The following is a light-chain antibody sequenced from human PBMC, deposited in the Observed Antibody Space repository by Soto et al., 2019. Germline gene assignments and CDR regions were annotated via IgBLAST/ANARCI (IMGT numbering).Light chain of an antibody. CDR3: SSHSNITPYV. CDR2: DVT. CDR1: SRDVGAYNY. Sequence: QSVPTQPASVSGSPGQSITISSTGTSRDVGAYNYVSWYQQHPGKAPKLMVYDVTNRPSGVSDRFSGSKSGNTASLTISGLQVEDEADYFCSSHSNITPYVFGTGTKVTVL. J-gene: IGLJ1*01. V-gene: IGLV2-14*01.